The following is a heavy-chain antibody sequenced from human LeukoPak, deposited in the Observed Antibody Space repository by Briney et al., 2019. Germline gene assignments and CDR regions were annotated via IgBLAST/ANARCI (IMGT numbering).Heavy chain of an antibody. V-gene: IGHV3-48*02. CDR3: ARGRATGRSGGDY. Sequence: GGSLRLSCAASGFTFSSYSMNWIRQAPGKGLEWFSYISSGSSTIYYADSVKGRFTISRDNAENSLYLQMNSLRDEDTAVYYCARGRATGRSGGDYWGQGTLVTVSS. J-gene: IGHJ4*02. CDR2: ISSGSSTI. CDR1: GFTFSSYS. D-gene: IGHD3-9*01.